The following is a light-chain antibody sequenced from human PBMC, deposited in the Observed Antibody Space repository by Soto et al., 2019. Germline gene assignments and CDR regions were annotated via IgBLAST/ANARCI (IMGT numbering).Light chain of an antibody. J-gene: IGKJ1*01. CDR1: QSVSSN. V-gene: IGKV3-15*01. CDR3: QQYNDWPLT. CDR2: GAF. Sequence: EIVLTQSPVTLSVSPGERVTLSCGASQSVSSNLAWYQQKPGQAPSLLIYGAFTRATGIPARFSGTGSGTEFTLTISSLQSEDFALYYCQQYNDWPLTFGQGTKVDIK.